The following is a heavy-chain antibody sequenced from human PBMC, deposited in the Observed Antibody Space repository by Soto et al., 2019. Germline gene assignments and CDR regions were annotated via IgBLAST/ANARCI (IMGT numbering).Heavy chain of an antibody. Sequence: SLRLSCAASGFTFSSYIMNWVRPAPGKGLEWVSSISSSSSYIYYADSVKGRFTISRDNAKNSLYLQMNSLRAEDTAVYYCARAASYYDFWSGYSLLYYFDYWGQGTLVTVSS. J-gene: IGHJ4*02. V-gene: IGHV3-21*01. CDR2: ISSSSSYI. D-gene: IGHD3-3*01. CDR1: GFTFSSYI. CDR3: ARAASYYDFWSGYSLLYYFDY.